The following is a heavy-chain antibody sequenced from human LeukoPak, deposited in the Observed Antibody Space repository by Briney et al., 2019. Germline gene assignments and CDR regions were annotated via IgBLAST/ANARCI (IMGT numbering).Heavy chain of an antibody. V-gene: IGHV4-30-4*08. CDR2: IYYSGST. J-gene: IGHJ4*02. CDR3: ARADWIVASVDY. D-gene: IGHD2-15*01. Sequence: SETLSLTCTVSGGSISSYYWSWIRQPPGKGLEWIGYIYYSGSTYYNPSLKSRVTISVDTSKNQFSLKLSSVTAADTAVYYCARADWIVASVDYWGQGTLVTVSS. CDR1: GGSISSYY.